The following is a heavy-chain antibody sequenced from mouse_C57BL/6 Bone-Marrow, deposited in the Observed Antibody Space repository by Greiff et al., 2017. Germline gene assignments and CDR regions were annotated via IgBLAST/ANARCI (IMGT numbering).Heavy chain of an antibody. D-gene: IGHD1-1*01. CDR1: GFTFNDYY. CDR3: ANDYGDY. Sequence: EVQLQESGAELVKPGASVKLSCTASGFTFNDYYMHWVKQRTGQGLEWIGRIDPENGATKYAPKFKGKATLTADPSSNTAYLQLSSLTSEDSAVYYCANDYGDYWGQGTTVTVSS. V-gene: IGHV14-2*01. CDR2: IDPENGAT. J-gene: IGHJ2*01.